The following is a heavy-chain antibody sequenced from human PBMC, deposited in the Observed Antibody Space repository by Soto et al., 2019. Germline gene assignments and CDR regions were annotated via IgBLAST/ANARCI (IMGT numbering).Heavy chain of an antibody. CDR1: GFTFSSYG. CDR2: IWYDGSNK. CDR3: ARDRKIGCSSTSCFLGDTFDY. J-gene: IGHJ4*02. V-gene: IGHV3-33*01. D-gene: IGHD2-2*01. Sequence: QVQLVESGGGVVQPGRSLRLSCAASGFTFSSYGMHWVRQAPGKGLEWVAVIWYDGSNKYYADSVKGRFTISRDNSKNTLYLQMNSLRDEDTAVYYCARDRKIGCSSTSCFLGDTFDYWGQGTLVTVSS.